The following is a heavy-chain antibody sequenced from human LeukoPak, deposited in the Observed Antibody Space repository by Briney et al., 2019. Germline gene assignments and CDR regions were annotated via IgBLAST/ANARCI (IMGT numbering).Heavy chain of an antibody. CDR3: ARDWDAMNNCFDP. V-gene: IGHV1-18*01. D-gene: IGHD1-26*01. CDR2: ISTNSDIR. Sequence: ASVMVSCKASGYTFTNYGISWVRQAPGQGLGWMGWISTNSDIRTYAQTLQGRFTMTTDTATTTAYMELNNLTFDDTAVYYCARDWDAMNNCFDPWGQGTPATVSS. J-gene: IGHJ5*02. CDR1: GYTFTNYG.